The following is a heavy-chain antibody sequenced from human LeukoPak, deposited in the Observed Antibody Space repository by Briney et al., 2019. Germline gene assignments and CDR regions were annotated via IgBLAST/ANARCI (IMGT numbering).Heavy chain of an antibody. Sequence: SETLSLTCIVSGGSISSNSHYWGWIRQPPGKGLEWIGSIYSSGTTYYNPSLRSRLTISADTSKNLFSLKLGSVAAADTAVYYCQSRYLEWLLEYWGQGTLVTVSS. D-gene: IGHD3-3*01. J-gene: IGHJ4*02. CDR3: QSRYLEWLLEY. CDR1: GGSISSNSHY. CDR2: IYSSGTT. V-gene: IGHV4-39*01.